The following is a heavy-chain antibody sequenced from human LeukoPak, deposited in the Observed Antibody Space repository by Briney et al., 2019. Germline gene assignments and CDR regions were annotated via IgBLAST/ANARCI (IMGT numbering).Heavy chain of an antibody. V-gene: IGHV3-43D*04. Sequence: GGSLRLSCAASGFTFDDYAMHWVREAPGKGLEWISLISWDGGSTYYADSVKGRFTISRDNSKNSLYLQMNSLRAEDTALHYCARGSYYYMDVWGKGTTVTVSS. CDR3: ARGSYYYMDV. CDR2: ISWDGGST. J-gene: IGHJ6*03. D-gene: IGHD3-10*01. CDR1: GFTFDDYA.